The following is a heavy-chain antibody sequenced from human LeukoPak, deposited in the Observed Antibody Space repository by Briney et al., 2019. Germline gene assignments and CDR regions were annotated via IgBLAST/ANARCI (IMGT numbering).Heavy chain of an antibody. CDR3: ARGWDYYYYMDV. CDR2: IYYSGST. D-gene: IGHD5-24*01. J-gene: IGHJ6*03. V-gene: IGHV4-39*07. Sequence: SETLSLTCTVSGGSISSSSYYWGWIRQPPGKGLEWIGSIYYSGSTYYNPSLKSRVTISVDRSKNQFSLKLSSVTAADTAVYYCARGWDYYYYMDVWGKGTTVTVSS. CDR1: GGSISSSSYY.